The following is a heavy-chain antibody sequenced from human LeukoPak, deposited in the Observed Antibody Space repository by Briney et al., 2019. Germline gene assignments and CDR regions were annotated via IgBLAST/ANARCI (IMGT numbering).Heavy chain of an antibody. V-gene: IGHV4-59*12. J-gene: IGHJ4*02. CDR2: IYYSGST. CDR1: GGSISSYY. CDR3: ASSREYYDILTGYTNMPLDY. Sequence: PSETLSLTCTVSGGSISSYYWSWIRQPPGKGLEWIGYIYYSGSTNYNPSLKSRVTISVDTSKNQFSLKLSSVTAADTAVYYCASSREYYDILTGYTNMPLDYWGQGTLVTVSS. D-gene: IGHD3-9*01.